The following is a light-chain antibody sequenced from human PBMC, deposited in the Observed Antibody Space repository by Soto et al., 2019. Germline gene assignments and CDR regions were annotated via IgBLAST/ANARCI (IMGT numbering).Light chain of an antibody. CDR2: AAS. J-gene: IGKJ1*01. CDR1: QSISSY. Sequence: IQMTQSPSSLSASVGDRVTITCRASQSISSYLNWYQQKPGKAPKLLIYAASSLQSGVPSRFNGSGSGTDFTLTISSLQPEDFATYYCQQSYSTPRTFGQGTKVDIK. V-gene: IGKV1-39*01. CDR3: QQSYSTPRT.